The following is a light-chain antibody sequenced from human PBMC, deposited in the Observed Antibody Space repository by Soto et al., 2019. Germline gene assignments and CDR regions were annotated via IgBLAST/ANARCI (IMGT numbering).Light chain of an antibody. V-gene: IGKV2D-30*01. CDR1: QSLVYNDGNTY. CDR2: KVS. J-gene: IGKJ1*01. CDR3: MQGRHWLGT. Sequence: DVVLTQSPLSLPVTLGQPASISCRSSQSLVYNDGNTYLSWFQQRPGQSPRRLIYKVSNWDSGVPERLSGSGSGTDFTLKISRAEAEDVGVYYCMQGRHWLGTFGQGTTVEIK.